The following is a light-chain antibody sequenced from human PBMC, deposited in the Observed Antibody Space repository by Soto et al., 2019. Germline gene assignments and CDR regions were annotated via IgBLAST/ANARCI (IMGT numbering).Light chain of an antibody. Sequence: QSALTQPASVSGSPGQSITISCTGTSSDVGSYNLVSWYQQHPGKAPKLMIYEGSKRPSGVSNRFSGSKSGNTASLTISGLQAEDEADYYCCSYAGSSTFPHVVVGGGTKVTVL. CDR2: EGS. V-gene: IGLV2-23*03. CDR1: SSDVGSYNL. J-gene: IGLJ2*01. CDR3: CSYAGSSTFPHVV.